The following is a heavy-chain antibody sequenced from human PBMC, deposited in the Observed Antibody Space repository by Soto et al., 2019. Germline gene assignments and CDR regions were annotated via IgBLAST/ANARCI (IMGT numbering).Heavy chain of an antibody. CDR2: ISSSRSYT. V-gene: IGHV3-11*05. Sequence: PGGSLRLSCAASGFSVSDYYMSWIRQAPGKGLEWVSYISSSRSYTNYADSVKGRFTISRDNAKNSLYLQMNSLTAEDTAVYYCARVAPPQDYWGQGTLVTVSS. CDR3: ARVAPPQDY. J-gene: IGHJ4*02. CDR1: GFSVSDYY.